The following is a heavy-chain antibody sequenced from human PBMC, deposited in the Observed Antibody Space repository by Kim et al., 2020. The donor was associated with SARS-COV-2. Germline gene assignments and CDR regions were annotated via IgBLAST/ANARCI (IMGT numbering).Heavy chain of an antibody. CDR1: GFTFSDYF. CDR2: IVPSGSSV. Sequence: GGSLRLSCVASGFTFSDYFMSWVRQAPGKGLEWVSYIVPSGSSVYYADSVKGRFTISRDNTKNSLFLQMDSLTVEDTAVYFCARGHYGLEFWGQGILVTVSS. V-gene: IGHV3-11*01. D-gene: IGHD4-17*01. J-gene: IGHJ4*02. CDR3: ARGHYGLEF.